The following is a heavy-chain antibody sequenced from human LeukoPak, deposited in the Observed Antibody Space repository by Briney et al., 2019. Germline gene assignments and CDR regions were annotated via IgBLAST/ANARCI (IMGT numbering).Heavy chain of an antibody. Sequence: PGGSLRLSCAASGFTFSSYWMSWVRQAPGKGLEWVANIKQDGSEKYYVDSVKGRFTISRDNAKNSLYLQMNSLRAEDTAVYYCARDVTYNWNPTPIDYWGQGTLVTVSS. CDR3: ARDVTYNWNPTPIDY. V-gene: IGHV3-7*01. D-gene: IGHD1-20*01. CDR1: GFTFSSYW. J-gene: IGHJ4*02. CDR2: IKQDGSEK.